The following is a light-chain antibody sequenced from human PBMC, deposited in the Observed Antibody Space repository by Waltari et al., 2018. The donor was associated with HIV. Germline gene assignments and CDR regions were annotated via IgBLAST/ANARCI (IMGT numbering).Light chain of an antibody. CDR1: QSILHNSNNKNF. CDR3: QQYYSTPT. Sequence: DIVMTQSPDSLAVSLCERATIKCKSSQSILHNSNNKNFLAWHQQKPGPPPKLLLAWASTREAVLPDRFSGSGSGTDFTLTISSLQAEDVAVYYCQQYYSTPTFGPGTKVDIK. J-gene: IGKJ3*01. V-gene: IGKV4-1*01. CDR2: WAS.